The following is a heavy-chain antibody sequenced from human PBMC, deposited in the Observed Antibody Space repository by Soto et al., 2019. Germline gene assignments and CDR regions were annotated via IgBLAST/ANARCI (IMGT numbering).Heavy chain of an antibody. Sequence: SETLSLTCTVSGGSINSYYWSWIRQPPGKGLEWIGYIYYSGSTNYNPSLKSRVTISVDTSKNQFSLKLSSVTAADTAVYYCAREDLRSRMDVWGQGTTVTVS. V-gene: IGHV4-59*01. D-gene: IGHD5-12*01. CDR1: GGSINSYY. J-gene: IGHJ6*02. CDR3: AREDLRSRMDV. CDR2: IYYSGST.